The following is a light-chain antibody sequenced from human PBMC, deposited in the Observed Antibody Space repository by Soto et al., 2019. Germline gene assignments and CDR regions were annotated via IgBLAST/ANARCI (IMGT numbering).Light chain of an antibody. CDR1: QSVSSN. V-gene: IGKV3-15*01. Sequence: EIVMTQSPATLSMTPGERATLSCRASQSVSSNLAWYQQKPGQAPRLLIYGASTRATGIPARFSGSGSGTEFTLTISSLQSEDFAVYYCQSYNNLPQTLGQGTKVAIK. J-gene: IGKJ1*01. CDR2: GAS. CDR3: QSYNNLPQT.